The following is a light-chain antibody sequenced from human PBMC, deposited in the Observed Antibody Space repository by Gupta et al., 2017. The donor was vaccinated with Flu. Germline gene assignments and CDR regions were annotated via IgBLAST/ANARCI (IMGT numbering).Light chain of an antibody. CDR1: QSISNY. J-gene: IGKJ1*01. CDR3: QQYNKWPST. Sequence: EIVMTQSPATLSVSPGERATLSCRASQSISNYVAWYQQRPGQAPRLLIYGASTRATGLPARFSGSGFGTEFTLIITSLHSEDFAVYYCQQYNKWPSTFGQGTKVEIK. CDR2: GAS. V-gene: IGKV3-15*01.